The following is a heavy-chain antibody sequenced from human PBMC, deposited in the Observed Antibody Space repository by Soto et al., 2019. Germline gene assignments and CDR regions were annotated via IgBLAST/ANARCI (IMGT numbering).Heavy chain of an antibody. CDR1: GGSISSNNHY. Sequence: SETLSLTCTVSGGSISSNNHYWGWIRQPPGKGLEWIGSIYFSGSTYYNPSLKSRVTISAETSKNLFSLRLSSVTAADTAVYYCGRQYCSDGVCYGAYYYGVDVWGQGTTVTVSS. CDR2: IYFSGST. V-gene: IGHV4-39*01. J-gene: IGHJ6*02. D-gene: IGHD2-8*01. CDR3: GRQYCSDGVCYGAYYYGVDV.